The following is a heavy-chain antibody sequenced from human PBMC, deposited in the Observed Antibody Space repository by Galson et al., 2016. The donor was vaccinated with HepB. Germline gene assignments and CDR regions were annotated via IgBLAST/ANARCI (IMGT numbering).Heavy chain of an antibody. CDR1: GFTFSSYS. D-gene: IGHD3-3*01. V-gene: IGHV3-21*01. J-gene: IGHJ6*02. CDR2: ISSSSSYI. CDR3: ARVGALRFLEYGMDV. Sequence: SLRLSCAASGFTFSSYSMNWVRQAPGKGLEWVSSISSSSSYIYYADSVKGRFTISRDNAKNSLYLQMNSLRAEDTAVYYCARVGALRFLEYGMDVWGQGTTATVSS.